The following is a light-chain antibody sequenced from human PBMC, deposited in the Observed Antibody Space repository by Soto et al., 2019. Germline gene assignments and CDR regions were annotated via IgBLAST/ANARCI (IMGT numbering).Light chain of an antibody. J-gene: IGLJ1*01. CDR1: SSDVGGYNY. CDR3: SSYTSSSTSYV. CDR2: DVS. Sequence: QSALTQPAPVSGSPGQSITISCTGTSSDVGGYNYVSWYQQHPGKAPKLMIYDVSNRPPGVSNRFSGSKSGNTASLTISGLQAEDEADYYCSSYTSSSTSYVFGTGTKLTVL. V-gene: IGLV2-14*01.